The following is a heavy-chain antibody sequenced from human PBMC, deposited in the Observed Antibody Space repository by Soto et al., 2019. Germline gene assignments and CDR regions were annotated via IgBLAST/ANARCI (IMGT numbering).Heavy chain of an antibody. D-gene: IGHD6-19*01. CDR3: ARHRAVAGLDY. V-gene: IGHV4-39*01. CDR2: IYFSGST. Sequence: SETLSLSCAVFGDSVNSDNYYWTWIRQPPGKDLEWIGNIYFSGSTYYNPSLNSRVTLSIDTSKNHFSLKLTSVTAADTAMYYCARHRAVAGLDYWGQGTLVTVS. CDR1: GDSVNSDNYY. J-gene: IGHJ4*02.